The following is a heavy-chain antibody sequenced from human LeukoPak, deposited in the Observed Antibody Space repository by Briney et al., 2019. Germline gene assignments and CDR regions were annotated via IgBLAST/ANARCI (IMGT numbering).Heavy chain of an antibody. D-gene: IGHD3-10*02. CDR3: AELGITMIGGV. Sequence: GGSLRLSCAPSGFTFSDYYMSWIRQAPGKGLEWVSYISSSGSNIYYADCVKGRFTISRDNAKNSLYLQMNSLRAEDTAVYYCAELGITMIGGVWGKGTTVTISS. J-gene: IGHJ6*04. CDR1: GFTFSDYY. V-gene: IGHV3-11*04. CDR2: ISSSGSNI.